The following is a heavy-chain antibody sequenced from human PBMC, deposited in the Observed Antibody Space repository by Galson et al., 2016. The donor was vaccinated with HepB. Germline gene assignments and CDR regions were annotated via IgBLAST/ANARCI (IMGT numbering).Heavy chain of an antibody. Sequence: SETLSLTCTVSGGSISSSSYYWGWIRQPPGKGLEWIGSIYYGGSTYYNPSLKSRVTISVDTSKNQFSLKLSSVTAADTAVYYCARGTLGTAATMAFDYWGQGTLVSVSS. J-gene: IGHJ4*02. CDR1: GGSISSSSYY. CDR2: IYYGGST. V-gene: IGHV4-39*01. D-gene: IGHD4/OR15-4a*01. CDR3: ARGTLGTAATMAFDY.